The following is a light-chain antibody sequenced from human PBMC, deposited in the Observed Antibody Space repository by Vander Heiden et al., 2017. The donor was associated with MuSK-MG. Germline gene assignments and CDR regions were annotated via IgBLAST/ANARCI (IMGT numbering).Light chain of an antibody. CDR3: QQGGRPICT. Sequence: DIVLTQSPGTLSLSPGDRATLACKASLSASSCYVAWYQPSQGHAPRIVIHGASSRATGIPDRVSGSGSGTDFTLTSRRLEPEDFSVYYCQQGGRPICTFGEGTKVEIK. CDR1: LSASSCY. V-gene: IGKV3-20*01. J-gene: IGKJ2*01. CDR2: GAS.